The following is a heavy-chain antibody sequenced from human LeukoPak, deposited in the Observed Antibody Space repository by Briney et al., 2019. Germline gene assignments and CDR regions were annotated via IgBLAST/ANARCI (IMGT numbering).Heavy chain of an antibody. CDR2: IYHSGST. V-gene: IGHV4-30-2*01. CDR3: ATYGGNPYDAFDI. J-gene: IGHJ3*02. CDR1: GGSISSGGYS. Sequence: PSETLSLTCAVSGGSISSGGYSWSWIRQPPGKGLEWIGYIYHSGSTYYNPSLKSRVTISVDRSKNQFSLKLSSVTAADTAVYYCATYGGNPYDAFDIWGQGTMVTVSS. D-gene: IGHD4-23*01.